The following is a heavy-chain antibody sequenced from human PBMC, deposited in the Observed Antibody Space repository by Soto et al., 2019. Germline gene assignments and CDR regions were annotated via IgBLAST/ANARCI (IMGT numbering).Heavy chain of an antibody. D-gene: IGHD2-2*01. CDR3: ARDPPLPAAMVD. V-gene: IGHV4-4*02. CDR2: IYHSGST. J-gene: IGHJ4*02. Sequence: QVQLQESGPGLVKPSGTLSLTCAVSGGSISSSNWWSWARQPPGKGLEWIGEIYHSGSTNYNPSLKSRVTISVDKSKHQFSLQLSSVTAADTALYYCARDPPLPAAMVDWGQGTLVTVSS. CDR1: GGSISSSNW.